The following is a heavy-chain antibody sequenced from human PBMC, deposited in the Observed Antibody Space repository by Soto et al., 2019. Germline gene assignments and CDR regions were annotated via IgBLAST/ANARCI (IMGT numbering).Heavy chain of an antibody. CDR2: VNPSSGVT. J-gene: IGHJ4*02. D-gene: IGHD6-19*01. CDR1: GYTFTSYG. Sequence: ASVKVSCKASGYTFTSYGISWVRQAPGEGLEWMGIVNPSSGVTGYTQKFQGRVTMTTDTSTSTVYMELSSLRSEDTAVYYCARDMREGLSGWHGVDYWGQGPLVTVSS. CDR3: ARDMREGLSGWHGVDY. V-gene: IGHV1-46*01.